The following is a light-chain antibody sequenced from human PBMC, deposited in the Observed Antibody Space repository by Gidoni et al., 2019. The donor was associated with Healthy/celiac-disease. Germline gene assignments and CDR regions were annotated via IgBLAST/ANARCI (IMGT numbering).Light chain of an antibody. V-gene: IGKV3-15*01. Sequence: EIVMTQSPATLSVSPGERATLSCRASQSVSSNLAWYQQKPGQAPRLLIYGASTRATGIPARFSGSGSGTEFTLTISSLQSEDFAVYYCQQYTNWPPKYXXXQGTKLEIK. J-gene: IGKJ2*01. CDR3: QQYTNWPPKYX. CDR2: GAS. CDR1: QSVSSN.